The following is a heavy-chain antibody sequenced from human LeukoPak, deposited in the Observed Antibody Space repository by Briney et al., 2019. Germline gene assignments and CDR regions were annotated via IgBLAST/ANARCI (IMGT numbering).Heavy chain of an antibody. V-gene: IGHV4-59*01. CDR3: ASLGYCSSASCFPDV. D-gene: IGHD2-2*01. CDR2: IYYSGST. CDR1: GGSISNYY. J-gene: IGHJ6*02. Sequence: ETLSLTCTVSGGSISNYYWSWIRQPPGKGLEWIGYIYYSGSTNYNPSLKSRVTISVDTSKNQFSLKLSSVTAADTAMYYCASLGYCSSASCFPDVWGQGTTVIVSS.